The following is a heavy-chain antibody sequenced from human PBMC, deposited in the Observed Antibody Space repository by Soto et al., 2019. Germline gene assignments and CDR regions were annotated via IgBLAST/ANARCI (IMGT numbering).Heavy chain of an antibody. Sequence: SETLSLTCAVYGGSFSGYYWSWIRQPPGKGLEWIGEINHSGSTNYNPSLKSRVTISVDTSKNQFSLKLSSVTAADTAVYYCARVRQKGRGVIIYGPVYYYYGMDVWGQGTTVTVSS. J-gene: IGHJ6*02. CDR2: INHSGST. CDR1: GGSFSGYY. V-gene: IGHV4-34*01. CDR3: ARVRQKGRGVIIYGPVYYYYGMDV. D-gene: IGHD3-10*01.